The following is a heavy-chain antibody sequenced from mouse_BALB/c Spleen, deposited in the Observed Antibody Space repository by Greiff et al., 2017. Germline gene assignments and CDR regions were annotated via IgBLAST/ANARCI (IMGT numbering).Heavy chain of an antibody. CDR3: AREGLRRASWFAY. D-gene: IGHD2-2*01. Sequence: EVQVVESGGGLVQPGGSLKLSCAASGFTFSSYGMSWVRQTPDKRLELVATINSNGGSTYYPDSVKGRFTISRDNAKNTLYLQMSSLKSEDTAMYYCAREGLRRASWFAYWGQGTLVTVSA. V-gene: IGHV5-6-3*01. J-gene: IGHJ3*01. CDR2: INSNGGST. CDR1: GFTFSSYG.